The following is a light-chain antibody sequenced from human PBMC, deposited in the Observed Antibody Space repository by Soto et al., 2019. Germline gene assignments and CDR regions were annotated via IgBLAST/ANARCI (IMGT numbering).Light chain of an antibody. CDR1: SSNIGAGYD. CDR2: GNS. J-gene: IGLJ1*01. CDR3: QSYDSSLRGV. V-gene: IGLV1-40*01. Sequence: LTQPPSVSGAPGQRVTISCTGSSSNIGAGYDVHWYQQLPGTAPKLLIYGNSNRPSGVPDRFSGSKSGTSAPLAITGLQAEDEADYYCQSYDSSLRGVFGTGTKVTVL.